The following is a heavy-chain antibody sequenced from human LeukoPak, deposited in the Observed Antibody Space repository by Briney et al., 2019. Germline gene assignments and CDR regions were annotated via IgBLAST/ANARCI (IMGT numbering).Heavy chain of an antibody. CDR1: GFAFSSYW. CDR2: INIDGSTT. CDR3: ARVGGPGWYGY. J-gene: IGHJ4*02. D-gene: IGHD6-19*01. V-gene: IGHV3-74*03. Sequence: GGSLRLSCAASGFAFSSYWMHWVRQVPGKGLVWVTRINIDGSTTTYADSVKGRFTISRDNAKNTLYLQMNSLRAEDTALYYCARVGGPGWYGYWGQGTLVTVSS.